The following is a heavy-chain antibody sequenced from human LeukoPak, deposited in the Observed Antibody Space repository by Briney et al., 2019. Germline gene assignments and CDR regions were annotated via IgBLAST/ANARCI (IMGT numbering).Heavy chain of an antibody. CDR1: GFTVSSNY. CDR2: IYSGGST. Sequence: GGSLRLSCAASGFTVSSNYMSWVRQAPGKGLEWVSVIYSGGSTYYADSVKGRFTISRDNSKNTLYLQMNSLRAEDTAVYYCARGGYSYGYYRGLGPWGQGTLVTVSS. D-gene: IGHD5-18*01. CDR3: ARGGYSYGYYRGLGP. V-gene: IGHV3-53*01. J-gene: IGHJ5*02.